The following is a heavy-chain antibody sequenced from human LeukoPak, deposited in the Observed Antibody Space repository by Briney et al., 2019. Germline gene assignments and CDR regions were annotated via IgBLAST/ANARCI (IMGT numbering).Heavy chain of an antibody. CDR2: ISSSSSYI. J-gene: IGHJ4*02. V-gene: IGHV3-21*01. CDR1: GYPFSRYS. D-gene: IGHD3-9*01. Sequence: GGSLSLSCGASGYPFSRYSMNCLRGARGEGLVGVFSISSSSSYIYYADSVKGRFTISRDNAKNSLYLQMNSLRAEDTAVYYCARVRGYDINDDYWGQGTLVTVSS. CDR3: ARVRGYDINDDY.